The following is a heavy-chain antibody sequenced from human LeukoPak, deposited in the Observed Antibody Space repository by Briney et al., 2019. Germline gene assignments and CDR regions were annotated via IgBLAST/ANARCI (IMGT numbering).Heavy chain of an antibody. CDR2: IRQDGSEK. Sequence: QTGGSLRLSCTASGFIFSSYWMTWVRQAPGKGLEWVANIRQDGSEKNFVDSVKGRFTISRDNSKNTLYLQMNSLRPEDTAVYYCAKNNSGCFDPWGQGTLVTVSS. D-gene: IGHD6-19*01. CDR3: AKNNSGCFDP. CDR1: GFIFSSYW. J-gene: IGHJ5*02. V-gene: IGHV3-7*01.